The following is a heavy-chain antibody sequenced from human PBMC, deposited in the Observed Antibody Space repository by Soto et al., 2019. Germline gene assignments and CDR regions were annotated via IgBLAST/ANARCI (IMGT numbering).Heavy chain of an antibody. D-gene: IGHD2-15*01. CDR1: GFTFSSYG. CDR3: AKEVVVAARNYYYGMDV. Sequence: QVQLVESGGGVVQPGRSLRLSCAASGFTFSSYGMHWVRQAPGKGLEWVAVISYDGSNKYYADSVKGRFTISRDNSKNPLYLQMNSLRAEDTAVYYCAKEVVVAARNYYYGMDVWGQGTTVTVSS. V-gene: IGHV3-30*18. CDR2: ISYDGSNK. J-gene: IGHJ6*02.